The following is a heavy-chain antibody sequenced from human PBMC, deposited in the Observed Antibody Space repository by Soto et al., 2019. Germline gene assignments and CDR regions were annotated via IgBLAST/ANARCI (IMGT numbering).Heavy chain of an antibody. V-gene: IGHV5-10-1*01. CDR2: IDPSDSYT. D-gene: IGHD1-26*01. CDR3: ASGATMSVYYGMDV. J-gene: IGHJ6*02. CDR1: GYSFTSYW. Sequence: GESLKISCKGSGYSFTSYWISWVRQMPGKGLEWMGRIDPSDSYTNYSPSFQGHVTISADKSISTAYLQWSSLKASDTVMYYCASGATMSVYYGMDVWGQGTTVTVSS.